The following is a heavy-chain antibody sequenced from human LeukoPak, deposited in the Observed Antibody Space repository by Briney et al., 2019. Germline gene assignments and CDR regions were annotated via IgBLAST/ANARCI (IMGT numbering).Heavy chain of an antibody. J-gene: IGHJ4*02. Sequence: GGSLRLSCAASGFTVSSNYMSWVRQAPGKGLEWVSVIYSGGSTYYADSVKGRFTISRDNSKNTLYLQMNSLRAEDTAVYYCANPGIAAAGNGGRFDYWGQGTLVTVSS. D-gene: IGHD6-13*01. V-gene: IGHV3-53*05. CDR3: ANPGIAAAGNGGRFDY. CDR1: GFTVSSNY. CDR2: IYSGGST.